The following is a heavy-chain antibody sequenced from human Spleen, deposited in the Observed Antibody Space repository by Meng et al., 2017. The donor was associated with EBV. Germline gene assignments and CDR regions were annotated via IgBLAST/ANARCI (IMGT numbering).Heavy chain of an antibody. V-gene: IGHV4-4*02. D-gene: IGHD4-17*01. Sequence: QVQLWELGPGLVKPLLTPHLSFAVSAGAITSNSGWSWLRQPPGKGLGWIGEIYHGGNTNYNPSLKSRVIISVDKSRNQFSLKVDSVTAADTAVYYCARVGGGDYGGAWWIDPWGQGTLVTVSS. J-gene: IGHJ5*02. CDR2: IYHGGNT. CDR3: ARVGGGDYGGAWWIDP. CDR1: AGAITSNSG.